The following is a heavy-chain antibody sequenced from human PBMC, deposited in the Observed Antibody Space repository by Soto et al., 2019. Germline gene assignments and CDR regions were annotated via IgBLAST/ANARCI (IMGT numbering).Heavy chain of an antibody. D-gene: IGHD5-12*01. CDR3: ARGDYLEGWFDP. CDR2: MNPNSGNT. J-gene: IGHJ5*02. Sequence: QVQLVQSGAEVKKPGASVKVSCKASGYTFTSYDINWVRQATGQGLEWKGWMNPNSGNTGYAQKFQGRVTMTRNTSTSTAYMELRSLSSQHTAEYYCARGDYLEGWFDPWGKGTLVTVSP. V-gene: IGHV1-8*01. CDR1: GYTFTSYD.